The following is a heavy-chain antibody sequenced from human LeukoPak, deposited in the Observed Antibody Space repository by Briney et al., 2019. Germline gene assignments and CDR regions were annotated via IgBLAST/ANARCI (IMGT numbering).Heavy chain of an antibody. CDR2: INHSGST. CDR3: ARGVVAATPGAFDI. D-gene: IGHD2-15*01. CDR1: GGSFSGYY. J-gene: IGHJ3*02. Sequence: PSETLSLTCAVYGGSFSGYYWSWIRQPPGKGLEWIGEINHSGSTNYNPSFKSRVTISVDTSKNQFSLKLSSVTAADTAVYYCARGVVAATPGAFDIWGQGTMVTVSS. V-gene: IGHV4-34*01.